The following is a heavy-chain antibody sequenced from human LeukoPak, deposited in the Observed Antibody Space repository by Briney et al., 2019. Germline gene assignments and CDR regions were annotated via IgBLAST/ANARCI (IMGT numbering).Heavy chain of an antibody. CDR3: ARAGSSGSYGY. V-gene: IGHV1-18*01. Sequence: GASVKVSCKASGYTFTGYGITWVRQAPGQGLEGMGWISAYNGNTNYAQKLQGRVTLTTDTSTGTAYMELRSLRSDDAAVYYCARAGSSGSYGYWGQGTLVTVSS. CDR1: GYTFTGYG. J-gene: IGHJ4*02. CDR2: ISAYNGNT. D-gene: IGHD1-26*01.